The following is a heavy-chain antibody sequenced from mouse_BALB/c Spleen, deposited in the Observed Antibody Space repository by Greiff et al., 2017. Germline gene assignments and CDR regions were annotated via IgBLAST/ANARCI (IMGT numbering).Heavy chain of an antibody. CDR1: GYSITSGYY. CDR3: APYGNYDAMDY. V-gene: IGHV3-6*02. J-gene: IGHJ4*01. CDR2: ISYDGSN. Sequence: EVQRVESGPGLVKPSQSLSLTCSVTGYSITSGYYWNWIRQFPGNKLEWMGYISYDGSNNYNPSLKNRISITRDTAKNQFFLKLNSVTTEDTATYYCAPYGNYDAMDYWGQGTSVTVSS. D-gene: IGHD2-1*01.